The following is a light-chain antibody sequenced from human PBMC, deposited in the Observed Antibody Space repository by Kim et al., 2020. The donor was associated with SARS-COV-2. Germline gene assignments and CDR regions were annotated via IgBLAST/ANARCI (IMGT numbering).Light chain of an antibody. CDR3: SSYTSSSTFVV. J-gene: IGLJ2*01. CDR2: YVS. Sequence: SALTQPASVSGSPGQSITISCTGTSRDVGGYNYVSWYQQHSGKASKLMILYVSKRPSGVSNRFSGYKSGNTASLTISELQAWDEADYYCSSYTSSSTFVVFGGGTNL. V-gene: IGLV2-14*01. CDR1: SRDVGGYNY.